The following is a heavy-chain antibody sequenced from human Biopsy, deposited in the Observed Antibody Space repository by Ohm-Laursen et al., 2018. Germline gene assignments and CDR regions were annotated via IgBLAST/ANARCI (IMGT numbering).Heavy chain of an antibody. CDR1: GGSISSYY. Sequence: SETLSLTCTVSGGSISSYYWSWIRQPPGKGLEWIGYIYYSGNTNYNPSLKSRVAISLDTSKNQFSLKLNSVTAADTAVYYCARDYDTSGYYYVSWGQGTLVTVSS. V-gene: IGHV4-59*08. D-gene: IGHD3-22*01. CDR2: IYYSGNT. J-gene: IGHJ5*02. CDR3: ARDYDTSGYYYVS.